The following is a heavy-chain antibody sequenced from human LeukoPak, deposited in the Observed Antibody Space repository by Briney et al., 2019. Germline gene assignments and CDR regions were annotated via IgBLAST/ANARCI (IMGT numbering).Heavy chain of an antibody. V-gene: IGHV3-48*01. J-gene: IGHJ4*02. CDR3: AKDYDFWSGYYSPIDY. Sequence: PGGSLRLSCAASGFTFSSYSMSWVRQAPGKGLEWVSYISSSSSTIYYADSVKGRFTISRDNAKNSLYLQMNSLRAEDTAVYYCAKDYDFWSGYYSPIDYWGQGTLVTVSS. D-gene: IGHD3-3*01. CDR2: ISSSSSTI. CDR1: GFTFSSYS.